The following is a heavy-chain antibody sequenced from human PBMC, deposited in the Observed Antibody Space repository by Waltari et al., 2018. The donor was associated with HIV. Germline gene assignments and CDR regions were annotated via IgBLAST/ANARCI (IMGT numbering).Heavy chain of an antibody. CDR1: GGPTSGYY. D-gene: IGHD3-22*01. Sequence: QVQLQESGPGLVKPSEPLSLICSVSGGPTSGYYWTWIRQPPGKGLEWIGYVHGSGSTKYNPSLQSRVTISIDTSKNQVSLALNSVTAADTAVYFCARVKASYYDGSGFYFLDYWGQGTLVTVSS. V-gene: IGHV4-59*01. CDR2: VHGSGST. CDR3: ARVKASYYDGSGFYFLDY. J-gene: IGHJ4*02.